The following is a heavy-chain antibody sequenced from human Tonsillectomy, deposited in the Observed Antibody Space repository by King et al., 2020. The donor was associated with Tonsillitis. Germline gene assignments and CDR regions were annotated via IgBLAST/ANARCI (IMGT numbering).Heavy chain of an antibody. J-gene: IGHJ4*02. CDR3: ARWLGYGLGSYTQPLSDN. V-gene: IGHV1-46*01. CDR1: GYTFTTYF. Sequence: QLVQSGAEEKKPGASVKVSCETSGYTFTTYFIHWVRQAPGQGLEWMGIINPNSGNTMYAQKFQDRVTMTRDTSTSTVYMELSSLKSDDTALYYCARWLGYGLGSYTQPLSDNWGQGTLVTLSS. CDR2: INPNSGNT. D-gene: IGHD3-10*01.